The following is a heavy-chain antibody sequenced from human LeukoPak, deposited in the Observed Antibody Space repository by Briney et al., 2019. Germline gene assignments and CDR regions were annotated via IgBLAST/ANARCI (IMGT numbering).Heavy chain of an antibody. J-gene: IGHJ6*03. CDR3: ARDLVQSGFGEHSPRYYDMDV. D-gene: IGHD3-10*01. V-gene: IGHV4-34*01. CDR1: GGSFSGYY. CDR2: INHSGST. Sequence: PSETLSLTCAVYGGSFSGYYWSWIRQPPGKGLEWIGEINHSGSTNYNPSLKSRVTISVDTSKNQFSLKLSSVTAADTAVYYCARDLVQSGFGEHSPRYYDMDVWGKGTTVTVSS.